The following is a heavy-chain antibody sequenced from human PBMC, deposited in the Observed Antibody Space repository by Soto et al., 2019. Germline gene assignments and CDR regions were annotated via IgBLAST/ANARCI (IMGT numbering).Heavy chain of an antibody. CDR3: ARDLRLGSYYNPRWYFDY. CDR1: GFTFSSYA. V-gene: IGHV3-30-3*01. D-gene: IGHD1-26*01. Sequence: LRLSCAASGFTFSSYAMHWVRQAPGKGLEWVAVISYDGSNKYYADSVKGRFTISRDNSKNTLYLQMNSLRAEDTAVYYCARDLRLGSYYNPRWYFDYWGQGTLVTVSS. J-gene: IGHJ4*02. CDR2: ISYDGSNK.